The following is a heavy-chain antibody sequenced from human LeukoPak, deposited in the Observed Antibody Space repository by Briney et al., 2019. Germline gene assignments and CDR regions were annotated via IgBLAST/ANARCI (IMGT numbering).Heavy chain of an antibody. D-gene: IGHD6-13*01. CDR3: ASGSSSWYRSYFDY. V-gene: IGHV5-51*01. Sequence: GNSLKISCKGSGYSFTSYWIGGVRQMPGKGLEWMGIIYPGDPDTRYSPSVQGQVTISADKSISTAYLQWSTLKASDTAMYYCASGSSSWYRSYFDYWGQGTLVTVSS. CDR1: GYSFTSYW. CDR2: IYPGDPDT. J-gene: IGHJ4*02.